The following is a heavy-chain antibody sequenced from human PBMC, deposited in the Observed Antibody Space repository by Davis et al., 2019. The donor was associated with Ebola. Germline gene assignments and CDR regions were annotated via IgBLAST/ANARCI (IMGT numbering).Heavy chain of an antibody. V-gene: IGHV3-9*01. CDR1: GFTFDDYA. J-gene: IGHJ4*02. CDR3: ARDLPDVSMVYATYYFDH. CDR2: ISWNSVSI. Sequence: PGGSLRLSCATSGFTFDDYAMHWVRQAPGKGLEWVSGISWNSVSIGYAESVKGRFTISRDNAKNSLYLEMNSLRPEDTALYYCARDLPDVSMVYATYYFDHWGQGTLVTVSS. D-gene: IGHD2-8*01.